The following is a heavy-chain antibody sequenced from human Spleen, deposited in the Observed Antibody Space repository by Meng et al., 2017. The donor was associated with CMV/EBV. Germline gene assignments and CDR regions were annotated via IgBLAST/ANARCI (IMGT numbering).Heavy chain of an antibody. CDR1: ALSFSSYN. CDR2: ISSGSTYI. J-gene: IGHJ4*02. CDR3: AKVGSSTRLERD. Sequence: GESLKISCVASALSFSSYNMNWVRQAPGQGLEWVSSISSGSTYIYYADSVKGRFTISRDNAQNSLFLQMNSLRAEDTAVYYCAKVGSSTRLERDWGQGTLVTVSS. V-gene: IGHV3-21*06. D-gene: IGHD1-1*01.